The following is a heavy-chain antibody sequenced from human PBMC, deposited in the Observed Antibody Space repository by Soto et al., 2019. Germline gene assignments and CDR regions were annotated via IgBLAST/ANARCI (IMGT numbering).Heavy chain of an antibody. CDR1: GGSISSSSYY. D-gene: IGHD3-10*01. Sequence: SETLSLTCTVSGGSISSSSYYWGWIRQPPGKGLEWIGSIYYSGSTYYNPSLKSRVTISVDTSKNQFSLKLSSVTAADTAVYYCATSAMVRGYQFDYWGQGTLVTVS. V-gene: IGHV4-39*01. CDR3: ATSAMVRGYQFDY. J-gene: IGHJ4*02. CDR2: IYYSGST.